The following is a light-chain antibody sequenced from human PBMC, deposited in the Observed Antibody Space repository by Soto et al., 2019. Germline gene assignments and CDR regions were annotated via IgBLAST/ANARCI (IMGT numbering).Light chain of an antibody. CDR2: LGS. J-gene: IGKJ4*01. V-gene: IGKV2-28*01. CDR1: QSLLHSNGYNY. Sequence: DIVMTQSPLSLPVTPGEPASISCRSSQSLLHSNGYNYLDWYLQKPGQSPQLLIYLGSNRASGVPDRFSGSGSGTDFTPKISRVEAEDVGVYCCMQALQTPLTFGGGTKVDIK. CDR3: MQALQTPLT.